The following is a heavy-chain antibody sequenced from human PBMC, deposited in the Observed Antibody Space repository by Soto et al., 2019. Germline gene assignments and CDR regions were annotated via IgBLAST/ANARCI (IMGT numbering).Heavy chain of an antibody. CDR3: ARDNSSSWYGMDV. V-gene: IGHV3-53*02. Sequence: EVQLVETGGGLIQPGGSLRLSGAASGFTVSRKYMSWVRQAPGKGLEWVSVIYSGGSTYYADSVKGRFTISRDNSKNTLYLQMNSLRAEDTAVYYCARDNSSSWYGMDVWGQGTTVTVS. J-gene: IGHJ6*02. CDR1: GFTVSRKY. D-gene: IGHD6-13*01. CDR2: IYSGGST.